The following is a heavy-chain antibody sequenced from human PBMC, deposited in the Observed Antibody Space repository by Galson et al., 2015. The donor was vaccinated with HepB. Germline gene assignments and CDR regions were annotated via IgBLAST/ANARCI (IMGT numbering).Heavy chain of an antibody. CDR2: ISGSGGST. CDR3: ARDMRGGCSTTTCSLLDY. J-gene: IGHJ4*02. D-gene: IGHD2-2*01. Sequence: SLRLSCAASGFTFSSYAMSWVRQAPGKGLEWVSGISGSGGSTYYADSVKGRFTISRDNSKDTLYLEMNGLRAGDTAVYYCARDMRGGCSTTTCSLLDYWGQGTQVTVSS. V-gene: IGHV3-23*01. CDR1: GFTFSSYA.